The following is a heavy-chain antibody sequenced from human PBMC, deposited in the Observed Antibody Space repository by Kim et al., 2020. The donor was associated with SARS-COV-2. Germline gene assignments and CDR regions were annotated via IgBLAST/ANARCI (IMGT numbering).Heavy chain of an antibody. CDR3: AHAPYSSWFDY. CDR2: ISYDGSNK. CDR1: GFTFSSYG. D-gene: IGHD6-19*01. J-gene: IGHJ4*02. V-gene: IGHV3-30*03. Sequence: GGSLRLSCAASGFTFSSYGMHWVRQAPGKGLEWVAVISYDGSNKYYADSVKGRFTITRDNSKNTLYLQMNSLRAEDTAVYYCAHAPYSSWFDYWGQGTLV.